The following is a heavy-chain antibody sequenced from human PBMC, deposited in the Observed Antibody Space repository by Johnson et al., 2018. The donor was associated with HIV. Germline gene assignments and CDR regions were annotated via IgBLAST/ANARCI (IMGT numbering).Heavy chain of an antibody. V-gene: IGHV3-30*02. J-gene: IGHJ3*02. D-gene: IGHD1-26*01. Sequence: QVQLVESGGGVVQPGGSLRLSCAASGFTFSSYGMHWVRQAPGKGLEWVAFIRYDGSNKYYADSVKGRFTISRDNSKNTLYLQMNSLRAEDTAIYYCARDREIVGAQTAFDIWGQGTMVTVSS. CDR1: GFTFSSYG. CDR2: IRYDGSNK. CDR3: ARDREIVGAQTAFDI.